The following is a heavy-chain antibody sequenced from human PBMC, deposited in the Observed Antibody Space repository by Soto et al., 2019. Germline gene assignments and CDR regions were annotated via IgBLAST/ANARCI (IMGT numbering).Heavy chain of an antibody. D-gene: IGHD3-16*01. CDR2: ISNEGSIQ. J-gene: IGHJ4*02. CDR3: AKEGGTLGTSASYGFDY. V-gene: IGHV3-30*18. Sequence: QVQLVESGGGVVQPGGSLRLSCAASGFSFSSYGIHWVRQAPGKGLEWVGVISNEGSIQYYADSVKGRFTISRDNSENTVFLQMNSLRGEDTAVYYCAKEGGTLGTSASYGFDYWGQGSRVTVSS. CDR1: GFSFSSYG.